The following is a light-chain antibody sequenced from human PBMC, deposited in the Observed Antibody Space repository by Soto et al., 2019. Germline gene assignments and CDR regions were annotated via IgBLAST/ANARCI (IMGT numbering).Light chain of an antibody. V-gene: IGKV1-27*01. J-gene: IGKJ1*01. CDR1: QGISNY. CDR2: AAS. CDR3: RKHNSALWT. Sequence: DIQMTQSPSSLSASVGDRVTITCRASQGISNYLAWYQQKPGKVPKLLIYAASTLQSGVPSRFSGSGSGTDFTITISSLQPEDVATYYCRKHNSALWTFGQGTKVEIK.